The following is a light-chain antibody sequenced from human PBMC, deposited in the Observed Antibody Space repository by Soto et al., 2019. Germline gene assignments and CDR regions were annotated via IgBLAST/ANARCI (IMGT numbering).Light chain of an antibody. CDR3: SSYTDSTNYV. V-gene: IGLV2-14*01. J-gene: IGLJ1*01. CDR1: SSDVGTRNF. CDR2: QVT. Sequence: QTAPTQPASESWSPGQSITISYTGTSSDVGTRNFVSWYQQHPGKAPKLMIYQVTNRPSGVSNRFSGSKSGNTAALTISGLQAEDEADYYCSSYTDSTNYVFGTGTKVTVL.